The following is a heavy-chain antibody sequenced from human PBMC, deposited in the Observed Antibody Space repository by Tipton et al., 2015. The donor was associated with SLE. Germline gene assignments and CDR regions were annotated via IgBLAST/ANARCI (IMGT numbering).Heavy chain of an antibody. V-gene: IGHV1-69*01. J-gene: IGHJ4*02. D-gene: IGHD3-22*01. CDR1: GGTLSSYA. CDR2: IIPIFETP. Sequence: QLVQSGAEVKKPGSSVKVSCKASGGTLSSYAINWVRQAPGQGLEWMGGIIPIFETPNYAQKFQGRVTITADESTSTVYMELSSLSSEDTAVYYCASPYDSSGLDFWGQGTLVTVSS. CDR3: ASPYDSSGLDF.